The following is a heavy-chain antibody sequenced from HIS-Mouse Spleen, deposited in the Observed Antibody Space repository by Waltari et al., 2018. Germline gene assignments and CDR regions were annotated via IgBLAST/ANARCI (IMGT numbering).Heavy chain of an antibody. Sequence: QVQLVESGGGVVKPGRSLRLSCAASGFTFSSYGMHWVRQAPGKGLEWVEVISYDGSNKYYADSVKGRFTISRDNSKNTLYLQMNSLRAEDTAVYYCAKASSGWLDYWGQGTLVTVSS. J-gene: IGHJ4*02. CDR1: GFTFSSYG. CDR2: ISYDGSNK. V-gene: IGHV3-30*18. D-gene: IGHD6-19*01. CDR3: AKASSGWLDY.